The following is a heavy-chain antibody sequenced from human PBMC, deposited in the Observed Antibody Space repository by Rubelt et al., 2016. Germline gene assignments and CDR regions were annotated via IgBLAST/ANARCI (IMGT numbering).Heavy chain of an antibody. J-gene: IGHJ4*02. D-gene: IGHD1-1*01. CDR2: ISYDGSNE. CDR3: ARDLTLDRPDYFDC. CDR1: GFTFSDYL. V-gene: IGHV3-30*03. Sequence: GGGVVQPGRSLRLSCAASGFTFSDYLMHWVRQAPGKGLEWVTVISYDGSNEYYADSVKGRFPISRDNSKNTLNLQMNSLRGEDTAVYYCARDLTLDRPDYFDCWGQGTLVTVSS.